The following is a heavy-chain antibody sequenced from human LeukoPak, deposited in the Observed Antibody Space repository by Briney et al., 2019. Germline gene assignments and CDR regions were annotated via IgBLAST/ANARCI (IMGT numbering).Heavy chain of an antibody. V-gene: IGHV3-23*01. J-gene: IGHJ4*02. Sequence: PGGSLRLSCAASGFTFGSYAMSWVRQAPGKGLEWVSAISGSGGSTYYADSVKGRFTISRNNSKNTLYLQMNSLRAEDTAVYYCAKDPFRGIAAADHYFDYWGQGTLVTVSS. D-gene: IGHD6-13*01. CDR2: ISGSGGST. CDR3: AKDPFRGIAAADHYFDY. CDR1: GFTFGSYA.